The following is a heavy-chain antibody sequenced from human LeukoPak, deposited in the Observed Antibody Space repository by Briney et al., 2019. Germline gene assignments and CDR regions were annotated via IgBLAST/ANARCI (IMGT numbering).Heavy chain of an antibody. CDR3: ARGYGIMGAHPIDY. J-gene: IGHJ4*02. Sequence: GASVKVSCKASGYTFTSYGISWVRQAPGQGLEWMGWMNPDSGNTGYAQKFQGRVAMTRNTSISTAYMELSGLTSEDTAVYYCARGYGIMGAHPIDYWGQGTLVTVSS. CDR2: MNPDSGNT. CDR1: GYTFTSYG. D-gene: IGHD1-26*01. V-gene: IGHV1-8*02.